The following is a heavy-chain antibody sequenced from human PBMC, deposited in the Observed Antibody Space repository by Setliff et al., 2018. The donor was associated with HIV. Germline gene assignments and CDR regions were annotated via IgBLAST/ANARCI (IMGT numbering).Heavy chain of an antibody. V-gene: IGHV4-39*07. Sequence: SETLSLTCTVSGGSISSSSYYWGWIRQPPGKGLEWIGSIYYSGSTYYNPSLKSRVTISVDTSKNQFSLKLSSVTAADTAVYYCARDPQRGDGYSFDYWGQGTLVTVSS. CDR2: IYYSGST. CDR3: ARDPQRGDGYSFDY. J-gene: IGHJ4*02. D-gene: IGHD2-21*01. CDR1: GGSISSSSYY.